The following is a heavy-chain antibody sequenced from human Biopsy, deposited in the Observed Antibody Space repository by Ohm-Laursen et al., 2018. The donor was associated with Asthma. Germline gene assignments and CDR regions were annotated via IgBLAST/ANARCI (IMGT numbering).Heavy chain of an antibody. V-gene: IGHV1-2*06. Sequence: GASVKVSCKASGYTFIGCHIHWMRQAPGQGLEWMGRINPNSGGTSYAQKFQGRVTMTRDTSISTAYMEVSRLRSDDTAVYYCARGQKSAGDRWFDPWGQGTLVTVSS. J-gene: IGHJ5*02. CDR2: INPNSGGT. CDR1: GYTFIGCH. CDR3: ARGQKSAGDRWFDP. D-gene: IGHD6-13*01.